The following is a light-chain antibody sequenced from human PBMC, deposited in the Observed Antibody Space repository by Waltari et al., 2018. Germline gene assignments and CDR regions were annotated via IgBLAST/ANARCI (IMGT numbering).Light chain of an antibody. V-gene: IGLV2-14*01. CDR1: SSAVGGYNS. J-gene: IGLJ2*01. CDR3: SSYSSGSTPAV. CDR2: EVS. Sequence: QSALTQPASVSGSPGQSIPISCPGTSSAVGGYNSVYWYQQYPGKPPKLIIYEVSNRPSGVSTRFSGSKSGNAASLTISGLQAEDDANYYCSSYSSGSTPAVFGGGTKVTVL.